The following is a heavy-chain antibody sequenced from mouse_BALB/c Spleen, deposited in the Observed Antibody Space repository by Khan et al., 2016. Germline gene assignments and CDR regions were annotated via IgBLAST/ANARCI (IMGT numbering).Heavy chain of an antibody. CDR2: INTETGEP. V-gene: IGHV9-2-1*01. J-gene: IGHJ4*01. CDR3: ANRFIHVMDY. D-gene: IGHD1-2*01. Sequence: QIQLVQSGPELKKPGETVKISCKASGYTFTDYSMHWVKQAPGKGLKWMGWINTETGEPTYADDFKGRFAFSLETSASTAYLRFNYLTNADTATYFCANRFIHVMDYWVQGTSVTVSS. CDR1: GYTFTDYS.